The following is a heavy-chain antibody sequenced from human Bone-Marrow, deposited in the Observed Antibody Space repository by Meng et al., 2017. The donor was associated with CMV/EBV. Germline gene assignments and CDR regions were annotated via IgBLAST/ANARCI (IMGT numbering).Heavy chain of an antibody. V-gene: IGHV1-69*05. D-gene: IGHD5-24*01. CDR1: VCTFSSYA. CDR3: ARHSGLATIKTYGMDV. Sequence: CSVTVSRKACVCTFSSYAISWVRQAPGQGLDWMGGIIPIFGTANYAQKFQGRVTITTDESTRTAYMELSSLRSEDTAVYYCARHSGLATIKTYGMDVWGQGTTVTVSS. CDR2: IIPIFGTA. J-gene: IGHJ6*02.